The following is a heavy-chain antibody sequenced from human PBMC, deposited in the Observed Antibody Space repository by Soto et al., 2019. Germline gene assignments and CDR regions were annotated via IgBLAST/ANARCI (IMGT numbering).Heavy chain of an antibody. CDR3: ARGGAVSTSWYWGDGLDS. Sequence: QVQLEQSGSEVKKSGSSVKVSCKASGYSFSSHAITWVRQAPGQGLEWMGGFIPVFGTPSYAQKFQGRGTISADKSTNTSYLELRSLRSEDTAVYYCARGGAVSTSWYWGDGLDSWGQGTQVTVSS. CDR1: GYSFSSHA. J-gene: IGHJ4*02. V-gene: IGHV1-69*06. D-gene: IGHD6-13*01. CDR2: FIPVFGTP.